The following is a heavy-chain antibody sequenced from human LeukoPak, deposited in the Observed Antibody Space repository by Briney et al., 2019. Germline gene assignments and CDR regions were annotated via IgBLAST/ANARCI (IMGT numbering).Heavy chain of an antibody. Sequence: SETLSLTCAVYGGSFSGYYWSWIRQPPGKGLEWIGEINHSGSTNYNPSLKSRVTISVDTSKNQFPLKLSSVTAADTAVYYCARGVLNPRRFYYFDYWGQGTLVTVSS. CDR2: INHSGST. V-gene: IGHV4-34*01. D-gene: IGHD1-1*01. CDR1: GGSFSGYY. CDR3: ARGVLNPRRFYYFDY. J-gene: IGHJ4*02.